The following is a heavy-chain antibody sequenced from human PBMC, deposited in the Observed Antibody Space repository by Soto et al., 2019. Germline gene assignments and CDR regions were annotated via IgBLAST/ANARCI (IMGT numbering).Heavy chain of an antibody. Sequence: LRLSCGAPGVTFKDYGMHWVRQAPGKGLEWVAVISYDGKQTYYADSVKGRFTISRDNSKNTLYLQMNSLRAEDTAHYYCAKDRYYYDSSLQYWGQGALVTVSS. J-gene: IGHJ4*02. CDR1: GVTFKDYG. D-gene: IGHD3-22*01. CDR3: AKDRYYYDSSLQY. CDR2: ISYDGKQT. V-gene: IGHV3-30*18.